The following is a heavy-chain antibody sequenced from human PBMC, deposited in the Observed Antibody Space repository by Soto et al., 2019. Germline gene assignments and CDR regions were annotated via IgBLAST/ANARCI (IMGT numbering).Heavy chain of an antibody. CDR2: IYHSGST. J-gene: IGHJ5*02. V-gene: IGHV4-30-2*01. CDR1: GGSISGVGYS. D-gene: IGHD3-9*01. CDR3: ARATALTA. Sequence: SETHSVTCAVSGGSISGVGYSWIWIRQPPGKGLEWIGYIYHSGSTYYNPSLKSRVTISVDRSKNQFALKLSSVTAADAAVYYCARATALTAWGKGTLVTVSS.